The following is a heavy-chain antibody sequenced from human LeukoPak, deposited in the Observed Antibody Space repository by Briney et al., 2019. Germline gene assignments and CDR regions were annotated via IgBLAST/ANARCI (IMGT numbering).Heavy chain of an antibody. CDR1: GFTFSSYW. D-gene: IGHD3-10*01. CDR2: IKQDGSEK. CDR3: ATTLYGSGSYYIDYYYYCGMDV. V-gene: IGHV3-7*01. J-gene: IGHJ6*02. Sequence: GGSLRLSCAASGFTFSSYWMSWVRQAPGKGLEWVANIKQDGSEKYYVDSVKGRFTISRDNAKNSLYLQMNSLRAEDTAVYYCATTLYGSGSYYIDYYYYCGMDVWGQGTTVTVSS.